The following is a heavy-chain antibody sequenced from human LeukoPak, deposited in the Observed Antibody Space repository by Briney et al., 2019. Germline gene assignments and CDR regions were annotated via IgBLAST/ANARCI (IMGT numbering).Heavy chain of an antibody. Sequence: GASVTVSFKASGGTFISYGISWVRQAPGQGLEWMGGIIPFFGRADYAQKFQGRVTITADKSTSTAYMDLTSLKSEDTAVYYCARDNSGSYRAPHYWGQGTLVTVSS. CDR3: ARDNSGSYRAPHY. V-gene: IGHV1-69*06. CDR2: IIPFFGRA. J-gene: IGHJ4*02. CDR1: GGTFISYG. D-gene: IGHD1-26*01.